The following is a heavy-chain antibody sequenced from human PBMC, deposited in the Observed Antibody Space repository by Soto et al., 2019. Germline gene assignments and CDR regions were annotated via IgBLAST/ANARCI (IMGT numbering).Heavy chain of an antibody. J-gene: IGHJ4*02. D-gene: IGHD2-2*01. CDR2: ISAYNGNT. V-gene: IGHV1-18*01. CDR3: ARDSPLERVVVVPAAMTNDY. CDR1: GYTFTSYG. Sequence: ASVKVSCKASGYTFTSYGISWVRQAPGQGLEWMGWISAYNGNTNYAQKLQGRVTMTTDTSTSTAYMELRSLRSDDTAVYYCARDSPLERVVVVPAAMTNDYWGQGTLVTVSS.